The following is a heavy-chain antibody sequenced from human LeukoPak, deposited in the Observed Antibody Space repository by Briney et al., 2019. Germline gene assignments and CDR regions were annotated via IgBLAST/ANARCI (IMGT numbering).Heavy chain of an antibody. CDR3: ARGPRTIAGYYYYYMDV. CDR1: GGTFSSYA. V-gene: IGHV1-69*13. Sequence: SVKVSCKASGGTFSSYAVTWVRQAPGQGLEWMGGSIPTFGTAYYTQKFQGRVTIIADESTSTAYMELSRLRSDDTAVYYCARGPRTIAGYYYYYMDVWGKGTTVTISS. D-gene: IGHD6-13*01. CDR2: SIPTFGTA. J-gene: IGHJ6*03.